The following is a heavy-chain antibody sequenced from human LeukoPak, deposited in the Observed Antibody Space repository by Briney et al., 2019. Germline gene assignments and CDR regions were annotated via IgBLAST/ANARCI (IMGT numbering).Heavy chain of an antibody. CDR2: ITSSGRYI. D-gene: IGHD5-18*01. CDR3: ARDLSGITGYTYGRGIDY. CDR1: GFSFNSYS. V-gene: IGHV3-21*01. J-gene: IGHJ4*02. Sequence: GGSLRLSCEASGFSFNSYSMNWVRQARGKGLEWVSTITSSGRYIYYADSVKGRFTISRDNAKTSLFLQMNSLRAEDTAVYYCARDLSGITGYTYGRGIDYWGQGTLVAVSS.